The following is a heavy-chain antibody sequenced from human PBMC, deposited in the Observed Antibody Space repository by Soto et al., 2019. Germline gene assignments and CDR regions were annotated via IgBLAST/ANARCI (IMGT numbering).Heavy chain of an antibody. D-gene: IGHD4-17*01. CDR3: ARVQGTYGDILYYYYYCMDV. CDR2: IYHSGST. Sequence: SETLSLTCAVSGGSTSSAGFSWCWIRQPPGKGLEWIGYIYHSGSTNYNPSLKSRVTISVDTSKNQFSLKLSSVTAADTAVYYCARVQGTYGDILYYYYYCMDVRGKGTTVTVSS. CDR1: GGSTSSAGFS. J-gene: IGHJ6*03. V-gene: IGHV4-61*08.